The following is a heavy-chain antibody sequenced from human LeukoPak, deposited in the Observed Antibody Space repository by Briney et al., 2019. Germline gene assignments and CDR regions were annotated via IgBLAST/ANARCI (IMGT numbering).Heavy chain of an antibody. D-gene: IGHD4-23*01. J-gene: IGHJ4*02. CDR1: GFTFSDYG. V-gene: IGHV3-30*03. Sequence: PGTSLRLSCAASGFTFSDYGVHWVRLAPGKGLECVAVVSHDETKKNYGESVKGRFTISRDNSANLVYLQMDSLTIEDTAVYFCARDWGRGNSYHFDYWGQGTLVTVSS. CDR2: VSHDETKK. CDR3: ARDWGRGNSYHFDY.